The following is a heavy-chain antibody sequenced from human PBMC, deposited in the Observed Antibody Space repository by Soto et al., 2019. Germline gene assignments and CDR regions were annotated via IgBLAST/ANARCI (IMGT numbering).Heavy chain of an antibody. CDR1: GVTFSTFA. V-gene: IGHV3-23*01. CDR3: AIGRHRTSGSNTWFDP. Sequence: EVQLLQSGGGLVQPGGSLRLSCAASGVTFSTFAMNWVRQAPGKGLEWVSTISNTGGGTFYAASVKGRFTISRDNSKNTLYLQMPSLRADDSAVYFCAIGRHRTSGSNTWFDPCRRGTQVTVSS. J-gene: IGHJ5*02. CDR2: ISNTGGGT. D-gene: IGHD3-22*01.